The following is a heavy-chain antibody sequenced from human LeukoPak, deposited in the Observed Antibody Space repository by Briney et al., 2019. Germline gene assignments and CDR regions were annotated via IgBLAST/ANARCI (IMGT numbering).Heavy chain of an antibody. J-gene: IGHJ2*01. D-gene: IGHD3-22*01. CDR1: GYTLTELS. V-gene: IGHV1-24*01. Sequence: ASVKVSCKVSGYTLTELSMHWVRQAPGKGLEWMGGFDPEDGETIYAQKFQGRVTMTGDTSTDTAYMELGSLRSEDTAVYYCAREPSYYDSSGYFGWYFDLWGRGTLVTVSS. CDR2: FDPEDGET. CDR3: AREPSYYDSSGYFGWYFDL.